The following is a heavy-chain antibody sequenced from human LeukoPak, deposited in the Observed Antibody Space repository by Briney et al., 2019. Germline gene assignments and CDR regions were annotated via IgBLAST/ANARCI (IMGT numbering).Heavy chain of an antibody. CDR1: EFSVGSNY. Sequence: GGSLRLSCAASEFSVGSNYMTWVRQAPGKGLEWVSLIYSGGSTYYADSVKGRFTISRDNSKNTLYLQMNSLRAEDTAVYYCARAPSPYADYVEYWGQGTLVTVSS. V-gene: IGHV3-66*01. J-gene: IGHJ4*02. CDR3: ARAPSPYADYVEY. CDR2: IYSGGST. D-gene: IGHD4-17*01.